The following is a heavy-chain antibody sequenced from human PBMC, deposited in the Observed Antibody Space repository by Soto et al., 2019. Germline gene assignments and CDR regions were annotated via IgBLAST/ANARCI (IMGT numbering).Heavy chain of an antibody. Sequence: SETLSLTCTVSGGSIGTYYWSWIRQPPGKGLEWIGYIYYRGNTDYNPSLKSRVTISLDTPKNQFSLKLSSVTAADTAVYYCAKLHCITNNCVPLDPWGQGTLVTVSS. J-gene: IGHJ5*02. CDR2: IYYRGNT. V-gene: IGHV4-59*12. CDR1: GGSIGTYY. CDR3: AKLHCITNNCVPLDP. D-gene: IGHD3-10*01.